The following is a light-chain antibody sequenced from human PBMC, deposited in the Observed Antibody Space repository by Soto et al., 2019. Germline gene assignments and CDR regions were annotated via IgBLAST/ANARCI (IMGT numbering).Light chain of an antibody. V-gene: IGKV1-5*01. CDR1: QSISEW. CDR2: HAS. Sequence: QMTQSPSTLSASLGDSVTITCRASQSISEWLAWYQQKPGRAPKLMVYHASRLGTGVPSTFRGSGSGTEFTLTITSLQPDDFGTYYCQQYTGYSQWTFGPGTKVDI. CDR3: QQYTGYSQWT. J-gene: IGKJ1*01.